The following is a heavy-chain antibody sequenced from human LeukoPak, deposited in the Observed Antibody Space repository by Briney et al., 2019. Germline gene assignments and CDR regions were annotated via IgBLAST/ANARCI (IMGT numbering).Heavy chain of an antibody. CDR3: ARDQWYSSFDF. CDR1: GFTFNIYS. CDR2: IKKDGSEK. V-gene: IGHV3-7*01. D-gene: IGHD6-13*01. J-gene: IGHJ4*02. Sequence: GGSLRLSCAASGFTFNIYSMTWVRQAPGKGLEWVANIKKDGSEKYYVDSVKGRFTISRDNAKNSLYLQMNSLRAEDTAVYYCARDQWYSSFDFWGQGTLVTVSS.